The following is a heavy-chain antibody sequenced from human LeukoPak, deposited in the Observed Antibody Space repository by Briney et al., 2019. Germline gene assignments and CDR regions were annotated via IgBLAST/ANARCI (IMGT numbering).Heavy chain of an antibody. Sequence: GGSLRLSCAASGFTFSSYWMSWVRQAPGKGLEWVANIKQDGSEKYYVDSVKGRFTISRDNAKNSLYLQMNSLRAEDTAVYYCARDDCGDYDCFGYWGQGTLVTVSS. V-gene: IGHV3-7*01. CDR2: IKQDGSEK. CDR1: GFTFSSYW. J-gene: IGHJ4*02. D-gene: IGHD4-17*01. CDR3: ARDDCGDYDCFGY.